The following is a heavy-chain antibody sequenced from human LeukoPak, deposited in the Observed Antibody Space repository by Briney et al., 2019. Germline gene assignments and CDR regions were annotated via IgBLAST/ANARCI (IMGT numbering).Heavy chain of an antibody. Sequence: PGGSLRLPCAASGFTFSSYWMSWVRQAPGKGLEWVANIKQDGSEKYYVDSVKGRFTISRDNAKNSLYLQMNSLRAEDTAVYYCARDGTFRGSSWYSDYWGQGTLVTVSS. J-gene: IGHJ4*02. V-gene: IGHV3-7*04. CDR2: IKQDGSEK. D-gene: IGHD6-13*01. CDR3: ARDGTFRGSSWYSDY. CDR1: GFTFSSYW.